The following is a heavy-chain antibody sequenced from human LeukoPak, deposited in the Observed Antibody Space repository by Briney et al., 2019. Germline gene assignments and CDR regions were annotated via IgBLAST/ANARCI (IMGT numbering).Heavy chain of an antibody. CDR2: INPNSGGT. CDR3: ARDYGSGKEPYNDY. CDR1: GYTFTGYY. V-gene: IGHV1-2*02. J-gene: IGHJ4*02. D-gene: IGHD3-10*01. Sequence: ASVKVSCKASGYTFTGYYMHWVRQAPGQGLEWMGWINPNSGGTNYAQKFQGRVTMTRDTSISTAYMELSRLRSDDTAVYYCARDYGSGKEPYNDYWGQGTLVTVSS.